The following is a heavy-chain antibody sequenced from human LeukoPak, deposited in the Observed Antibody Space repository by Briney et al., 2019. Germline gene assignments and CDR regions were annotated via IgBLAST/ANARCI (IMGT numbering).Heavy chain of an antibody. Sequence: GGSLRLSCAASGFTFSSYGMHWVRQTPGKGLEWVAFIRSDGSNKYYADSVKGRFTISRDNSKNTLYLQMNSLRAEDTAVYYCARAYTSGSTNWFDPWGQGTLVTVSS. CDR3: ARAYTSGSTNWFDP. CDR1: GFTFSSYG. D-gene: IGHD6-19*01. J-gene: IGHJ5*02. CDR2: IRSDGSNK. V-gene: IGHV3-30*02.